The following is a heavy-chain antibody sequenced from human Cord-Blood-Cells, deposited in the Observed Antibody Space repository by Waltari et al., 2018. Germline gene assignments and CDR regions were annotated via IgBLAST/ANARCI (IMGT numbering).Heavy chain of an antibody. J-gene: IGHJ5*02. Sequence: EVQLLESGGGLVQPGGSLRLSCAASGFTFSSYAMRWVRPAPGKGLEWVSAISGSGGSTYYADSVKGRFTISRDNSKNTLYLQMNSLRAEDTAVYYCANCKTGEFDPWGQGTLVTVSS. CDR1: GFTFSSYA. CDR3: ANCKTGEFDP. V-gene: IGHV3-23*01. D-gene: IGHD7-27*01. CDR2: ISGSGGST.